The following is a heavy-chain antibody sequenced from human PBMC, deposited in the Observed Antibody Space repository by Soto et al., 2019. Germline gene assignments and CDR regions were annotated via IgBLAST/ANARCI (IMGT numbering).Heavy chain of an antibody. Sequence: QVQLQESGPGLVKPSQTLSLTCTVSGGSISRGGYYWSWIRQHPGKGLEWIGYIYYSGSTYYNPSLKSRVTISVDTSKNQFSLKLSSVTAADTAVYYCSRWLLSKLCYGMDVWGQGTTVTVSS. V-gene: IGHV4-31*03. J-gene: IGHJ6*02. CDR3: SRWLLSKLCYGMDV. CDR2: IYYSGST. CDR1: GGSISRGGYY. D-gene: IGHD5-18*01.